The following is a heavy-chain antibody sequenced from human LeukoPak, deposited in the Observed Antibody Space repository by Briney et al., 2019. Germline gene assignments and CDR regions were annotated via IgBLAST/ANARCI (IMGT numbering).Heavy chain of an antibody. D-gene: IGHD2-2*01. CDR3: ARGPAANPADYYYYGMDV. V-gene: IGHV5-10-1*01. CDR2: IGPSDSYT. CDR1: GYSFTSYW. J-gene: IGHJ6*04. Sequence: GESLKISCKGSGYSFTSYWISWVRQMPGKGLEWMGRIGPSDSYTNYSPSFQGHVTISADKSISTAYLQWSSLKASDTAMYYCARGPAANPADYYYYGMDVWGKGTTVTVSS.